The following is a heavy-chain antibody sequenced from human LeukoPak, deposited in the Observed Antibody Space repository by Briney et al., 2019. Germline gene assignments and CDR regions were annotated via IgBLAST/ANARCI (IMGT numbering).Heavy chain of an antibody. CDR3: AKDPGINTVADAFDI. CDR1: GFTFSSYA. J-gene: IGHJ3*02. Sequence: PGGSLRLSCAASGFTFSSYAMSWVRQAPGKGLEWVSAISGSGGSTYYADSVKGRFTIYRDNSKNTVYLKMNRLRAEDTAVYYCAKDPGINTVADAFDIWGQGTMVTVSS. D-gene: IGHD3-22*01. CDR2: ISGSGGST. V-gene: IGHV3-23*01.